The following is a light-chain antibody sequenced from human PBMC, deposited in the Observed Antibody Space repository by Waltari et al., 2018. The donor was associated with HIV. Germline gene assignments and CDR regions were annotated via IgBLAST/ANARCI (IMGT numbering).Light chain of an antibody. CDR3: QQYYSIPYT. CDR1: QSVLYSSNNKNY. Sequence: DIVMTQSPDSLAVSLGERATINCKSSQSVLYSSNNKNYLGWYQRKPGQPPKLLIYWASTRESGVPDRFSCSGSGTDFTLTISSLQAEDVSVYYCQQYYSIPYTFGQGTKLEIK. J-gene: IGKJ2*01. CDR2: WAS. V-gene: IGKV4-1*01.